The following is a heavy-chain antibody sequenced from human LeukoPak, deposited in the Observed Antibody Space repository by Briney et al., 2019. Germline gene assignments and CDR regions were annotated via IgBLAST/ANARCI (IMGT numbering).Heavy chain of an antibody. CDR1: GGTFSSYA. Sequence: GASVKVSCKASGGTFSSYAISGVRQAPGQGLEWMGGIIPIFGTANYAQKFQGRVTITTDESTSTAYMELSSLRSEDTAVYYCARDKYSYGYVLAFDYWGQGTLVTVSS. J-gene: IGHJ4*02. CDR2: IIPIFGTA. D-gene: IGHD5-18*01. CDR3: ARDKYSYGYVLAFDY. V-gene: IGHV1-69*05.